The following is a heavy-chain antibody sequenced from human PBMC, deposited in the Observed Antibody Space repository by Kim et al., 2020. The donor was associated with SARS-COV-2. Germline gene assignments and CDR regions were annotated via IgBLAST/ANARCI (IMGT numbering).Heavy chain of an antibody. V-gene: IGHV4-59*08. Sequence: YNPSLKSRGTRSADMSKKQFSLKLSAVTAADTAVYYCARLSSSGYLLYMDVWGKGTTVTVSS. CDR3: ARLSSSGYLLYMDV. D-gene: IGHD3-22*01. J-gene: IGHJ6*03.